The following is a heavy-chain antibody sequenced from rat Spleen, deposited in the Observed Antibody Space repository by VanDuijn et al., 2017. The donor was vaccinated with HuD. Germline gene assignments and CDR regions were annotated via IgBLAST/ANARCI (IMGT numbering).Heavy chain of an antibody. Sequence: EVQLVESDGGLVQPGRSLKLSCAASGFTFSDYYMAWVRQAPTKGLEWVATISYDGSSTYYRDSVKGRFTISRDNAKSTLYLQMDSLRSEDTATYYCTTGIQPRDWGQGVMVTLSS. D-gene: IGHD2-2*01. V-gene: IGHV5-29*01. CDR3: TTGIQPRD. J-gene: IGHJ2*01. CDR2: ISYDGSST. CDR1: GFTFSDYY.